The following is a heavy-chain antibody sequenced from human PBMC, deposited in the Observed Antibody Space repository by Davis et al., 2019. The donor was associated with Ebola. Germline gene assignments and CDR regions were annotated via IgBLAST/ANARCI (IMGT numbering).Heavy chain of an antibody. CDR2: IKQDGSEK. Sequence: PGESLKISCAASGFTFSSYWMSWVRQAPGKGLEWVANIKQDGSEKYYVDSVKGRFTISRDNAKNSLYLQMNSLRAEDTAVYYCARSIAVAYFDYWGQGTLVTVSS. V-gene: IGHV3-7*01. D-gene: IGHD6-19*01. J-gene: IGHJ4*02. CDR1: GFTFSSYW. CDR3: ARSIAVAYFDY.